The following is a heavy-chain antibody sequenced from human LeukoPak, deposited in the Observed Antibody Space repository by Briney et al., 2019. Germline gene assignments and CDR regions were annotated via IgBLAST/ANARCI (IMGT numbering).Heavy chain of an antibody. CDR2: ISYDGSNK. J-gene: IGHJ4*02. V-gene: IGHV3-30-3*01. D-gene: IGHD6-19*01. CDR1: GFTFSSYA. Sequence: GRSLRLSCAASGFTFSSYAMHWVRQAPGKGLEWVAVISYDGSNKYYADSVKGRFTISRDNSKNTLYLQMNSLRAEDTAVYYCARRDSSGWLYWGQGTLVTVSS. CDR3: ARRDSSGWLY.